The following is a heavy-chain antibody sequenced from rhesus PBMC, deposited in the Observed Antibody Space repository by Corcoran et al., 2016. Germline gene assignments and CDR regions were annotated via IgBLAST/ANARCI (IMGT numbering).Heavy chain of an antibody. Sequence: QVQLQESGPGLVKPSETLSLTCAVSGGSFSGYYWGWLRQPPGKGLAWIGYISGSSGITDYNPSLKSRVTISTDTSKNQFSLKLSSVTAADTAVYYCARVGGSYGLDYWGQGVLVTVSS. CDR2: ISGSSGIT. CDR1: GGSFSGYY. D-gene: IGHD1-44*02. J-gene: IGHJ4*01. V-gene: IGHV4-165*01. CDR3: ARVGGSYGLDY.